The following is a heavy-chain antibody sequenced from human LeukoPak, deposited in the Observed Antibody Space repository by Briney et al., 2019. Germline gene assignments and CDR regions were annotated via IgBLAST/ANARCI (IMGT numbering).Heavy chain of an antibody. CDR2: IGTASDT. D-gene: IGHD1-1*01. V-gene: IGHV3-13*01. CDR3: ARGPPRGKYYYMDV. Sequence: GGSLRLSCAASGFTFSSFDMHWVRQPTGQGLEWVSTIGTASDTYYPGSVEGRFTLSRDNAKNSLYLQMNSLTAGDTAVYYCARGPPRGKYYYMDVWRKGTTVTVSS. CDR1: GFTFSSFD. J-gene: IGHJ6*03.